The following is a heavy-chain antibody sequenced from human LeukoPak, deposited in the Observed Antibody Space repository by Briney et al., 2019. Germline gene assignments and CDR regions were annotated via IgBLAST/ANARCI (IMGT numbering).Heavy chain of an antibody. CDR1: GFTFDDYG. J-gene: IGHJ5*02. CDR3: ARNYYDSSGHAPFDP. V-gene: IGHV3-20*01. CDR2: INWNGGST. Sequence: GVLSLSCAASGFTFDDYGMSWVRPAPGKGLEWVSGINWNGGSTGYADSVKGRFTISRDNAKNSLYLQMNSLRAEDTALYHCARNYYDSSGHAPFDPWGQGTLVTVSS. D-gene: IGHD3-22*01.